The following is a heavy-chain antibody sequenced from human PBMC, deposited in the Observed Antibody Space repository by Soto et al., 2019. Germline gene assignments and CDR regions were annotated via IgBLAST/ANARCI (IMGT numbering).Heavy chain of an antibody. D-gene: IGHD3-3*01. V-gene: IGHV4-31*03. J-gene: IGHJ6*02. CDR1: GGSISSGGYY. Sequence: SETLSLTCTVSGGSISSGGYYWSWIRQHPGKGLEWIGYIYYSGSTYYNPSLKSRVTISVDTSKNQFSLKLSSVTAADTAVYYCARDRIEPVKDFWSGYSINYGMDVWGQGTTGTVSS. CDR3: ARDRIEPVKDFWSGYSINYGMDV. CDR2: IYYSGST.